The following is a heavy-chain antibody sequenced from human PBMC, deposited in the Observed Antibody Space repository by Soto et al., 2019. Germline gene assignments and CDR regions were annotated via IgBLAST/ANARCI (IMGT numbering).Heavy chain of an antibody. V-gene: IGHV3-30*18. CDR2: ISYDGSNK. D-gene: IGHD4-17*01. CDR3: AKDPDYGGNVGDACDI. Sequence: QVQLVESGGGVVQPGRSLRLSCAASGFTFSSYGMHWVRQAPGKGLEWVAVISYDGSNKYYADSVKGRFTISRDNSKNXLYLQMNSLRAEDTAVYYCAKDPDYGGNVGDACDIWGQGTMVTVSS. J-gene: IGHJ3*02. CDR1: GFTFSSYG.